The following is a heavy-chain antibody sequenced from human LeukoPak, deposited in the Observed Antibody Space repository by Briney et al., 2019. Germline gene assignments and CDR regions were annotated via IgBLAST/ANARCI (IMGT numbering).Heavy chain of an antibody. D-gene: IGHD2-15*01. CDR1: GGSVSTYY. J-gene: IGHJ6*02. CDR3: ARVRGWSYGMDV. V-gene: IGHV4-59*02. CDR2: FYYSGST. Sequence: SETLSLTCTVSGGSVSTYYWSWIRQPPGKGLEWIAYFYYSGSTNSNPSLKSRVTISVDTSKNQFSLKLSSVTAADTAEYYCARVRGWSYGMDVWGQGTTVTVSS.